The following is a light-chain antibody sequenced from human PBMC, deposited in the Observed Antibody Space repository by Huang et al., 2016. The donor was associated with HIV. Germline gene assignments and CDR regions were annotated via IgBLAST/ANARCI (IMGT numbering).Light chain of an antibody. J-gene: IGKJ4*01. CDR3: QQYFTTPLA. Sequence: IQMTQSPSSLSASVGDRVTITCRASQAISNSLVWYQQKPGKAPKLLLFAASRLDSWVPSRFRGNGSGTDYTLTISSLQPDDFATYYCQQYFTTPLAFGGGTKVEIK. CDR2: AAS. V-gene: IGKV1-NL1*01. CDR1: QAISNS.